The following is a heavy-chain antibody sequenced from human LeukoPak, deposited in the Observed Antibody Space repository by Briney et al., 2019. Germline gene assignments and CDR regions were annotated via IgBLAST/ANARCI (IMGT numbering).Heavy chain of an antibody. Sequence: ASVKVSCKASGYTFTSYGISWVRQAPGQGLEWMGWISAYNGNTNYAQKLQGRVTMTTDTSTSTAYMELRSLRSDDTAVYYCASSPNFFWSGYLLDYWGQGTLVTVSS. CDR3: ASSPNFFWSGYLLDY. CDR2: ISAYNGNT. D-gene: IGHD3-3*01. V-gene: IGHV1-18*01. CDR1: GYTFTSYG. J-gene: IGHJ4*02.